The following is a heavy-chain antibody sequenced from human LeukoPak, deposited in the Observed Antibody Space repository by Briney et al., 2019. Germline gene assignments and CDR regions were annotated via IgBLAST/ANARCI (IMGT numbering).Heavy chain of an antibody. V-gene: IGHV3-48*01. CDR2: ISSSSSTT. D-gene: IGHD1-26*01. CDR1: GFTFSSYS. CDR3: ARDVSDGSYYDY. J-gene: IGHJ4*02. Sequence: GGSLRLSCAASGFTFSSYSMNWVRQAPGKGLEWVSYISSSSSTTYYADSVKGRFTISRDNAKNSLYLQMNSLRAEDTAVYYCARDVSDGSYYDYWGQGTLVTVSS.